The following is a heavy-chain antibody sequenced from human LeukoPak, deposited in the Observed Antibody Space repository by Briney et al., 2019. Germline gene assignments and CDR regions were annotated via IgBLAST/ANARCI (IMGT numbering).Heavy chain of an antibody. J-gene: IGHJ4*02. CDR1: GDRVSRSSAA. CDR3: ARDKWLDTFFDY. CDR2: TYYRSKWYY. V-gene: IGHV6-1*01. D-gene: IGHD6-19*01. Sequence: SQTLSLTCDVSGDRVSRSSAAWTWIRQSPSRGLEWLGRTYYRSKWYYDYAESVQGRIAINPDTSKNQVSLQLKSVTTEDTAVYYCARDKWLDTFFDYWGQGILVTVSS.